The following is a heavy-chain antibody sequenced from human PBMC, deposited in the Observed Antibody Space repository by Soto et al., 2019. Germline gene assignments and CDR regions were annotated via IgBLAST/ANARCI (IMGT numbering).Heavy chain of an antibody. D-gene: IGHD1-20*01. CDR2: ISSNGGST. Sequence: GGSLRLSCSASGFTFSSYAMHWVRQAPGKGLEYVSAISSNGGSTYYADSVKGRFTISRDNSKNTLYLQMSSLRAEDTAVYYCVKVITGTTWDYYYGMDVWGQGTTVTVSS. V-gene: IGHV3-64D*08. CDR1: GFTFSSYA. J-gene: IGHJ6*02. CDR3: VKVITGTTWDYYYGMDV.